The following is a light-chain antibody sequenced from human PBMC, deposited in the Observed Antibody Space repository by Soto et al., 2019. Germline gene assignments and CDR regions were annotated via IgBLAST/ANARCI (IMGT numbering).Light chain of an antibody. Sequence: QCVLTQPASVSGSPGQSITISCTGTSSDFGTYNSVSWYQQHPGKAPKVMIYDVSNRPSGVSNRFSGSKSGNTASLTISGLQAEDEADYYCSSYTISGNYVFGTGTKVTVL. J-gene: IGLJ1*01. CDR2: DVS. CDR1: SSDFGTYNS. V-gene: IGLV2-14*01. CDR3: SSYTISGNYV.